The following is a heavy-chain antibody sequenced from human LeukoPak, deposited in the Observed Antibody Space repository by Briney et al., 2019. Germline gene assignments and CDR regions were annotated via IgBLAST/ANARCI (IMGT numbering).Heavy chain of an antibody. V-gene: IGHV3-30*02. CDR1: GFTFSSYG. CDR3: AKDGVIIAAAAPSFDY. Sequence: PGGSLRLSCAASGFTFSSYGMHWVRQAPGKGLEWVACIRYDGSNRYYADSVKGRFTISRDNSKNTLYLQMNSLRAEDTAVYYCAKDGVIIAAAAPSFDYWGQGTLVTVSS. J-gene: IGHJ4*02. D-gene: IGHD6-13*01. CDR2: IRYDGSNR.